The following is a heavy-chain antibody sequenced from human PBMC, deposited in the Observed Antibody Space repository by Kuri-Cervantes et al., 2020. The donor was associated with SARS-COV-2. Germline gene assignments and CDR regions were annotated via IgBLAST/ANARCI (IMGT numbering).Heavy chain of an antibody. D-gene: IGHD2-2*01. Sequence: GSLRLSCAVYGGSFSSYYWGWIRQPPGKGLEWIGSIYYSGSTYYNPSLKSRVTISVDTSKNQFSLKLSSVTAADTAVYYCARHVGCSSTSCDGYNWFDPWGQGTLVTVSS. CDR2: IYYSGST. V-gene: IGHV4-39*01. CDR1: GGSFSSYY. CDR3: ARHVGCSSTSCDGYNWFDP. J-gene: IGHJ5*02.